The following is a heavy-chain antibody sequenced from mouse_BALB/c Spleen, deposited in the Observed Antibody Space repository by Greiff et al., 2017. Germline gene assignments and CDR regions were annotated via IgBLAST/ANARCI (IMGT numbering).Heavy chain of an antibody. CDR2: INSNGGST. Sequence: EVKLVESGGGLVQPGGSLKLSCAASGFTFSSYGMSWVRQTPDKRLELVATINSNGGSTYYPDSVKGRFTISRDNAKNTLYLQMSSLKSEDTAMYYCARDYRSLDYWGQGTTLTVSS. CDR3: ARDYRSLDY. V-gene: IGHV5-6-3*01. CDR1: GFTFSSYG. J-gene: IGHJ2*01. D-gene: IGHD2-14*01.